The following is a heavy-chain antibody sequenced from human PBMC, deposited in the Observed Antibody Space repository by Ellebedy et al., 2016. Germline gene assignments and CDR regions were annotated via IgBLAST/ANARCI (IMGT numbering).Heavy chain of an antibody. J-gene: IGHJ6*02. D-gene: IGHD3-3*01. CDR3: ASGSGYDFWSGYYTHYYYGMDV. Sequence: GGSLRLSCAACGFTFSSYGMHWVRQAPGKGLEWVAVIWYDGSNKYYADSVKGRFTISRDNSKNTLYLQMNSLRAEDTAVYYCASGSGYDFWSGYYTHYYYGMDVWGQGTTVTVSS. CDR2: IWYDGSNK. CDR1: GFTFSSYG. V-gene: IGHV3-33*01.